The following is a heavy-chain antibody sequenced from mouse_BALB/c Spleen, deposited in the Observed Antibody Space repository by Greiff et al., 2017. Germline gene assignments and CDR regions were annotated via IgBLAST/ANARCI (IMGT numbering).Heavy chain of an antibody. CDR3: ARGSDV. J-gene: IGHJ1*01. Sequence: VKLVESAAELARPGASVKMSCKASGYTFTSYTMHWVKQRPGQGLEWIGYINPSSGYTEYNQKFKDKTTLTADKSSSTAYMQLSSLTSEDSAVYYCARGSDVWGAGTTVTVSS. V-gene: IGHV1-4*02. CDR1: GYTFTSYT. CDR2: INPSSGYT.